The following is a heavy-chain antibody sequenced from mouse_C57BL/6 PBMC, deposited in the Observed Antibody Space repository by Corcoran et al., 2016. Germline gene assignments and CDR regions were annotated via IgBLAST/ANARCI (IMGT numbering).Heavy chain of an antibody. CDR2: IYPGSGNT. J-gene: IGHJ4*01. V-gene: IGHV1-66*01. CDR3: ARDGNYVGARDY. CDR1: GYSFTSYY. D-gene: IGHD2-1*01. Sequence: QVQLQQSGPELVKPGASVKISCKASGYSFTSYYIHWVKQRPGQGLEWIGWIYPGSGNTKYNEKFKGKATLPADTSSSTAYMQLSSLTSEDSAVDDCARDGNYVGARDYWGQGTSVTVSS.